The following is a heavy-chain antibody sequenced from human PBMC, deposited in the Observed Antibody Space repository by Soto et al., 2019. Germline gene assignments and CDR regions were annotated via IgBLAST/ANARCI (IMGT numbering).Heavy chain of an antibody. Sequence: EGQVLESGGGLVQPGGSLRLSCAASGFTFSSYAMTWVRQAPGKGLEWVSSISGSGISTYYADSVKGRFTISRDNSKNTLYLQMNSLRAEDAAVYYCAKSAGSNAYYPNDYWGQGTLVTVSS. CDR1: GFTFSSYA. CDR3: AKSAGSNAYYPNDY. V-gene: IGHV3-23*01. D-gene: IGHD3-16*01. CDR2: ISGSGIST. J-gene: IGHJ4*02.